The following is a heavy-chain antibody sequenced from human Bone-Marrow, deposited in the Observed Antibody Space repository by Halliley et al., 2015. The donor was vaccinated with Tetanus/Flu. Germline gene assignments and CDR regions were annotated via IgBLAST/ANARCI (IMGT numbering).Heavy chain of an antibody. J-gene: IGHJ4*02. D-gene: IGHD3-16*01. CDR1: GASTSTSTYY. Sequence: LRLSCTVSGASTSTSTYYWGWIRQPPGKGLEWIGSIYYGGNTYYDPSLENRVTISVDTSKNQFSLNLNSVTAADTAVYYCGGGKNLLGSYYFDYWGQGTLVIVSS. V-gene: IGHV4-39*01. CDR3: GGGKNLLGSYYFDY. CDR2: IYYGGNT.